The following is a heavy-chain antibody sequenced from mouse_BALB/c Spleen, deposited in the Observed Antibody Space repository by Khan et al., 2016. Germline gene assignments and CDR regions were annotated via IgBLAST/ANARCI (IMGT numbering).Heavy chain of an antibody. D-gene: IGHD4-1*01. CDR1: GYAFSSYW. CDR2: IYPGDGDT. V-gene: IGHV1-80*01. CDR3: AGLTGSLESMDY. J-gene: IGHJ4*01. Sequence: QVQLKQSGAELVRPGSSVKISCKASGYAFSSYWMNWVKQRPGQGLEWIGQIYPGDGDTNYNGKFKGKATLTADKSSSTAYMQLSSLTSEDSAVYFCAGLTGSLESMDYWGQGTSLTVSS.